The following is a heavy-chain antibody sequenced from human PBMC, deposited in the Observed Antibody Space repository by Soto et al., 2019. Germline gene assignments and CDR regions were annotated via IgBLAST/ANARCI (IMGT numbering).Heavy chain of an antibody. CDR3: ARGPRSSGWSEKDYYYYYMDV. Sequence: SETLSLTCAVYGGSFSGYYWSWIRQPPGKGLGWIGEINHSGSTNYNPSLKSRVTISVDTSKNQFSLKLSSVTAADTAVYYCARGPRSSGWSEKDYYYYYMDVWGKGTTVTVSS. CDR2: INHSGST. D-gene: IGHD6-19*01. CDR1: GGSFSGYY. V-gene: IGHV4-34*01. J-gene: IGHJ6*03.